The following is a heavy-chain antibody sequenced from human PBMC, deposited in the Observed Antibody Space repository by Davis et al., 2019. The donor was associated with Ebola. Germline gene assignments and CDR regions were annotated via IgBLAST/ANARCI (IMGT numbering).Heavy chain of an antibody. CDR1: GFTFDDYA. V-gene: IGHV3-43*02. Sequence: GESLKISCAASGFTFDDYAMHWVRQAPGKGLEWVSLISGDGGSTYYADSVKGRFTISRDNSKNSLYLQMNSLRTEDTALYYCAKSIGGSYFLYGMDVWGQGTTVTVSS. J-gene: IGHJ6*02. D-gene: IGHD3-10*01. CDR2: ISGDGGST. CDR3: AKSIGGSYFLYGMDV.